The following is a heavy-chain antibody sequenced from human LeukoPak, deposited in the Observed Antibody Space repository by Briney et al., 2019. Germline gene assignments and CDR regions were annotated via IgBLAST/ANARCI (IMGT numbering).Heavy chain of an antibody. CDR2: FDPEYQKT. V-gene: IGHV1-24*01. J-gene: IGHJ3*02. D-gene: IGHD3-22*01. Sequence: ASVKVSRKLSGYSLTELSIHWVRQAPGKGLEWMGGFDPEYQKTIYAERFQDRVTLTEDTSTDTAYMELSSLRSDDTAVYYCATGGPMIAVVITSRPFDIWGQGTMVTVSS. CDR3: ATGGPMIAVVITSRPFDI. CDR1: GYSLTELS.